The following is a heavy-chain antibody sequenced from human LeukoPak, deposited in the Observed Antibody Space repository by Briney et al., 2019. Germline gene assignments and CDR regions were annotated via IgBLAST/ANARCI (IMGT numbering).Heavy chain of an antibody. CDR3: AKDGGITIFGVVHRR. D-gene: IGHD3-3*01. CDR2: ISGSGGST. J-gene: IGHJ4*02. CDR1: GFTFSSYA. Sequence: SGGSLRLSCAASGFTFSSYAMSWVRQAPGKGLEWVSAISGSGGSTYYADSVKGRFTISRDNSKNTLYLQMNSLRAEDTAVYYCAKDGGITIFGVVHRRWGQGTLVTVSS. V-gene: IGHV3-23*01.